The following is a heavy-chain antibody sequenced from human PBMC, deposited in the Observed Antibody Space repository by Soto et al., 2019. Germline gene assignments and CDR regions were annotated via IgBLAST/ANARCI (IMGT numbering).Heavy chain of an antibody. D-gene: IGHD5-12*01. J-gene: IGHJ4*02. CDR1: GGSIRSYY. CDR3: ARDRGDGYNSDYFDY. Sequence: SETLSLTCTVSGGSIRSYYWSWIRQPAGKGLGWIGRIYTSGSTNYNPSLKSRVTMSVDTSKNQFSLKLSSVTAADTAVYYCARDRGDGYNSDYFDYWGQGTLVTVSS. V-gene: IGHV4-4*07. CDR2: IYTSGST.